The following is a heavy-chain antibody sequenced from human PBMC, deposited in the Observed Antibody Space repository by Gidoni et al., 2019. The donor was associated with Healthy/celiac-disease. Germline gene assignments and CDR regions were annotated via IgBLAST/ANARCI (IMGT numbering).Heavy chain of an antibody. V-gene: IGHV3-23*01. CDR3: AKGGFGGYQLIDY. J-gene: IGHJ4*02. Sequence: EVQLLESGGGLVQPGGSLRLSCAASAFTLSSYAMSWVRQAPGKGLEWGAAISGSGGSTYYADSVKGRFTISRDNSKNTLYLQMNSLRAEDTAVYYCAKGGFGGYQLIDYWGQGTLVTVSS. CDR1: AFTLSSYA. D-gene: IGHD5-12*01. CDR2: ISGSGGST.